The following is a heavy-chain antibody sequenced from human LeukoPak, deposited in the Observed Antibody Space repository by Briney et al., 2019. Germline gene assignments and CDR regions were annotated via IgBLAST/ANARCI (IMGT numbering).Heavy chain of an antibody. V-gene: IGHV4-39*01. Sequence: PSETLSLTCTVSGGSISSGSYYWGWIRQPPGKGLEWIGSIYYSGSTYYNPSLKSRVTISVDTSKNQFSLKLSSVTAADTAVYYCARPSYDILTGYYPYNWFDPWGQGTLVTVSS. CDR3: ARPSYDILTGYYPYNWFDP. CDR2: IYYSGST. J-gene: IGHJ5*02. CDR1: GGSISSGSYY. D-gene: IGHD3-9*01.